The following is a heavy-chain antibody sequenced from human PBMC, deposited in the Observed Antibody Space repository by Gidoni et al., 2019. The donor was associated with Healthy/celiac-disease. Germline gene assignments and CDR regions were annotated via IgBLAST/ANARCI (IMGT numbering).Heavy chain of an antibody. CDR3: ARDYCSSTSCYNNYYYYGMDV. Sequence: QVQLVQSGAEVKKPGSSVKVSCKASGGTFSSYAISWVRQAPGQGLEWMGGSIPIFVTANYAQKFQGRVTITADESTSTAYMELSSLRSEDTAVYYCARDYCSSTSCYNNYYYYGMDVWGQGTTVTVSS. D-gene: IGHD2-2*02. CDR1: GGTFSSYA. J-gene: IGHJ6*02. V-gene: IGHV1-69*01. CDR2: SIPIFVTA.